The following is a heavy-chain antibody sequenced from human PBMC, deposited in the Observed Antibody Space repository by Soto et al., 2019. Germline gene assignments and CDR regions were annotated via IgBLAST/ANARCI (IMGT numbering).Heavy chain of an antibody. Sequence: GGSLRLSCAASGFTFSSYEMNWVRQASGKGLEWVGRIRSKANSYATAYAASVKGRFTISRDDSKNTAYLQMNSLKTEDTAVYYCTRIPTGPQHWGQGTLVTVSS. V-gene: IGHV3-73*01. J-gene: IGHJ1*01. CDR2: IRSKANSYAT. CDR1: GFTFSSYE. CDR3: TRIPTGPQH.